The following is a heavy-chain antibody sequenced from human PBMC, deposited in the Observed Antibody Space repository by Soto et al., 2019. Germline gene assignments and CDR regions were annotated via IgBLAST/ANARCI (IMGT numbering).Heavy chain of an antibody. CDR3: AKDMKIQSDHYGSGGYFDAFDL. J-gene: IGHJ3*01. CDR2: ISWNSGSK. Sequence: GGSLRLSCAASGFTFDDYAMHGVRQAPGKGLEWVSGISWNSGSKGYADSGKGRFTISRENATNTLYLQMNSLRAEDTALHYCAKDMKIQSDHYGSGGYFDAFDLWGQGTMVTVSS. CDR1: GFTFDDYA. V-gene: IGHV3-9*01. D-gene: IGHD3-10*01.